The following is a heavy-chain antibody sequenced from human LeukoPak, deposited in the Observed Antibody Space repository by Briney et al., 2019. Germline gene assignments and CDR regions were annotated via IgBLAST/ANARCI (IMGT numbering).Heavy chain of an antibody. CDR2: ISINTNT. J-gene: IGHJ4*02. D-gene: IGHD1-26*01. Sequence: PGGSLRLSCAASGIAVSGNYMSWVRQTPGKGLEGVSFISINTNTFYADSVRGRFTISRDTSKNTLLLQMNSLRDEDSAIYYCAISQTWDGLFESWGQGTLVTVSS. CDR3: AISQTWDGLFES. CDR1: GIAVSGNY. V-gene: IGHV3-53*01.